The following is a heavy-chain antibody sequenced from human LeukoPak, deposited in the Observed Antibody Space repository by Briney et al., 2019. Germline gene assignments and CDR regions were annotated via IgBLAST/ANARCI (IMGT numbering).Heavy chain of an antibody. J-gene: IGHJ6*02. V-gene: IGHV4-34*01. CDR1: GGSLSGYY. CDR2: INHSGST. Sequence: SETLSLTCAVYGGSLSGYYWSWIRQPPGKGLEWIGEINHSGSTNYNPSLKSRVTISVDTSKNHFSLKLSSVTAADTAVYYCARDRARGYSYGWGWNYGMDVWGQGTTVTVSS. CDR3: ARDRARGYSYGWGWNYGMDV. D-gene: IGHD5-18*01.